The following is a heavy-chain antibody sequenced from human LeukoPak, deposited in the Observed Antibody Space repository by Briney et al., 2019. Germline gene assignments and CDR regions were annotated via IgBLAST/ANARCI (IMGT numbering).Heavy chain of an antibody. D-gene: IGHD2-15*01. CDR3: ARARYCSGGSCYSGRWFDP. CDR1: GYTFTSYG. V-gene: IGHV1-18*01. Sequence: GASVKVSCKASGYTFTSYGISWVRQAPGQGLEWMGWISAYNGNTNYAQKPQGRVTMTTDTSTSTAYMELRSLRSDDTAVYYCARARYCSGGSCYSGRWFDPWGQGTLVTVSS. CDR2: ISAYNGNT. J-gene: IGHJ5*02.